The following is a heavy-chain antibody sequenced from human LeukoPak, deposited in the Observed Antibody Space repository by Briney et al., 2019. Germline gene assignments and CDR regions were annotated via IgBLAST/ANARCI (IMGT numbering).Heavy chain of an antibody. CDR1: GVSISTYY. CDR2: IYYSGST. D-gene: IGHD2-15*01. J-gene: IGHJ6*04. Sequence: SETLSLTCTVFGVSISTYYWSWIRQPPGKGLEWIGYIYYSGSTNYNPSLKSRVTISVDTSKNQFSLKLSSVTAADTAVYYCARAGCSGGSCYSPSAYGMDVWGKGTTVTVSS. V-gene: IGHV4-59*01. CDR3: ARAGCSGGSCYSPSAYGMDV.